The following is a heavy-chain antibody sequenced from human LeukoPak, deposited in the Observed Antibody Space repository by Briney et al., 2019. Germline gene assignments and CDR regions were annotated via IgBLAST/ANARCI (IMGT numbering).Heavy chain of an antibody. Sequence: GGSLRLSCAASGFSFSSYWMSWVHQAPGKGLEWVANVKQDGSEKHYVDSVKGRFTISRDNAKNSLYLQMNSLRVEDTAVYYCARGPTKGNALDIWGQGTMVTVSA. D-gene: IGHD2-8*01. CDR2: VKQDGSEK. CDR1: GFSFSSYW. V-gene: IGHV3-7*01. CDR3: ARGPTKGNALDI. J-gene: IGHJ3*02.